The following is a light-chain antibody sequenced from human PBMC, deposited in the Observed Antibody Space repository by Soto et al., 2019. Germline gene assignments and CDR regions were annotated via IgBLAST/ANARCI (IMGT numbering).Light chain of an antibody. CDR2: GAS. J-gene: IGKJ1*01. CDR3: QQRSATWT. CDR1: QSVSNY. Sequence: EIVLTQSPATLSLSPGDRATVSCRTSQSVSNYLAWYQQKPGQAPRLLIFGASNRATGIPARFSASGSGTDFTLPISSLQPEDFAVYYCQQRSATWTFGQGTRVEIK. V-gene: IGKV3-11*01.